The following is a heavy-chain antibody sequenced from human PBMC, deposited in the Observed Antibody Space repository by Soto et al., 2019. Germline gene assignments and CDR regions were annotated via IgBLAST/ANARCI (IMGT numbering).Heavy chain of an antibody. CDR3: ATDRSGYDLGYYYGMDV. CDR2: FDPEDGET. Sequence: ASVKVSCKVSGYTLTELSMHWVRQAPGKGLEWMGGFDPEDGETIYAQKFQGRVTMTEDTATDTAYMELSSLRSEDTAVYYCATDRSGYDLGYYYGMDVWGQGTTVTVSS. J-gene: IGHJ6*02. V-gene: IGHV1-24*01. D-gene: IGHD5-12*01. CDR1: GYTLTELS.